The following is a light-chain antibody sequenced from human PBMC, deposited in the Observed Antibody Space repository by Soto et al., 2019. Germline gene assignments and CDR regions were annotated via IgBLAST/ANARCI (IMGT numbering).Light chain of an antibody. J-gene: IGKJ4*01. Sequence: ETVMPQSPATLSASPGESATLSCRASQSVNSDLAWYQQIPGQAPRLLIYSASTGATGGPARFSGSGSGTEFTLTISSLQSEDFAIYYCQQYNNWPLTFGGGTKVEI. CDR1: QSVNSD. CDR2: SAS. CDR3: QQYNNWPLT. V-gene: IGKV3-15*01.